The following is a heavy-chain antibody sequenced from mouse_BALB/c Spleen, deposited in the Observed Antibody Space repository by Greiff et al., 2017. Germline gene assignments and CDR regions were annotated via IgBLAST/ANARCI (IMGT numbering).Heavy chain of an antibody. CDR3: AREGNYGSSYGDY. D-gene: IGHD1-1*01. CDR1: GYTFTSYW. CDR2: INPSNGRT. V-gene: IGHV1S81*02. J-gene: IGHJ2*01. Sequence: VKLQQPGAELVKPGASVKLSCKASGYTFTSYWMHWVKQRPGQGLEWIGEINPSNGRTNYNEKFKSKATLTVDKSSSTAYVQLSSLTSEDSAVYYCAREGNYGSSYGDYWGQGTTLTVSS.